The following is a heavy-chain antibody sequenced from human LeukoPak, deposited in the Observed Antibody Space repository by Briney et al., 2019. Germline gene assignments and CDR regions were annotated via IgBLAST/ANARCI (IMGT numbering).Heavy chain of an antibody. V-gene: IGHV3-48*02. CDR1: GFPFGSYV. CDR3: ARDHDWAFDL. Sequence: GGSLRLSCEASGFPFGSYVMSWVRQAPGKGLEWIAYINHNAEMIFYPDFVKGRFSISRDNAMNSLYLQMNALRYEDTAIYYCARDHDWAFDLWGQGTLVTVSS. J-gene: IGHJ4*02. D-gene: IGHD3-9*01. CDR2: INHNAEMI.